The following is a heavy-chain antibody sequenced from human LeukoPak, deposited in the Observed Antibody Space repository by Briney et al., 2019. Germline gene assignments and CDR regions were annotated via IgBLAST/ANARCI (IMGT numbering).Heavy chain of an antibody. Sequence: GRSLRLSCAASGFTLNDYGMHWVRQAPGKGLEWVADIWFDKNQHFADSVKGRFAISRDNSKNTVYLQINSLRAEVTAVYYCARDRHCVNGVCHSPPGMDVWGQGTTVTVSS. CDR2: IWFDKNQ. D-gene: IGHD2-8*01. J-gene: IGHJ6*02. V-gene: IGHV3-33*01. CDR1: GFTLNDYG. CDR3: ARDRHCVNGVCHSPPGMDV.